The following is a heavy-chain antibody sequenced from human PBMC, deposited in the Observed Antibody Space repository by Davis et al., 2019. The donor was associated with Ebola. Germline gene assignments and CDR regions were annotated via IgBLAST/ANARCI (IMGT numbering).Heavy chain of an antibody. CDR1: GFTFSSYA. CDR3: AKDFIAWNYVFQH. D-gene: IGHD1-7*01. J-gene: IGHJ1*01. Sequence: GESLKISCAASGFTFSSYAMSWVRQAPGKGLEWVSAISGSGGSTYYADSVKGRFTISRDNSKNTLYLQMDSLRAEDTAVYYCAKDFIAWNYVFQHWGQGTLVTVSS. CDR2: ISGSGGST. V-gene: IGHV3-23*01.